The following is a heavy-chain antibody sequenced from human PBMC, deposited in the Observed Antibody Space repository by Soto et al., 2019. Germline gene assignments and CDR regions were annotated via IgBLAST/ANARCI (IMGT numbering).Heavy chain of an antibody. D-gene: IGHD2-2*01. V-gene: IGHV4-4*02. Sequence: PSETLSLTCAVSGGSISSSNWWSWVRQPPGKGLEWIGEIYHSGSTNYNPSLKSRVTISVDKSKNQFSLKLSSVTAADTAVYYCARVRTTSRAQSSTRSNWFDPWGQGTVVTVSS. CDR1: GGSISSSNW. J-gene: IGHJ5*02. CDR3: ARVRTTSRAQSSTRSNWFDP. CDR2: IYHSGST.